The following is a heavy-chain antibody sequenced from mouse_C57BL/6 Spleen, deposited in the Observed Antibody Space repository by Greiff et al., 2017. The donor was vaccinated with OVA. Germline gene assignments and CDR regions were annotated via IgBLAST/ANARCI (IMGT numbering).Heavy chain of an antibody. V-gene: IGHV1-55*01. CDR2: IYPGSGST. CDR3: ARWDAYGRYFDY. J-gene: IGHJ2*01. Sequence: QVQLQQPGAELVKPGASVKMSCKASGYTFTSYWITWVKQRPGQGLEWIGDIYPGSGSTNYNEKFKSKATLTVDTSSSTAYMQLSSLTSEDSAVYYCARWDAYGRYFDYWGQGTTLTVSS. D-gene: IGHD2-2*01. CDR1: GYTFTSYW.